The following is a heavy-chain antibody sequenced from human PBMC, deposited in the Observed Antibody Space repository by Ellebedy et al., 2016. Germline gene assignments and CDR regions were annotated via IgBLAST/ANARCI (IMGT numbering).Heavy chain of an antibody. D-gene: IGHD3-10*01. V-gene: IGHV3-21*04. Sequence: GESLKISXAASGFIFSDFNMNWVRQAPGKGLEWVSFISLGGSNIYYADSVKGRFTVSRDNAKNSVYLEMNRLTVGDTAVYYCLRGDGELFGAYYDGLDVWGQGTTVTVSS. CDR3: LRGDGELFGAYYDGLDV. J-gene: IGHJ6*02. CDR2: ISLGGSNI. CDR1: GFIFSDFN.